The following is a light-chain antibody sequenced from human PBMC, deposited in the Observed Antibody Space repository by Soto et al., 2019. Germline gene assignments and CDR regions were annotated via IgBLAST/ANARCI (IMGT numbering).Light chain of an antibody. V-gene: IGKV1-9*01. J-gene: IGKJ4*01. CDR2: ETS. CDR1: QAIYSH. Sequence: DIPLTQSPSFLSASVGDRVTITCRASQAIYSHLAWYQQRPGKAPKLLIYETSTLQSGVPSRFSGSGSGTEFTLTIGSLQPEDFATYYCQHLHTFPFTFGGGTKVEIK. CDR3: QHLHTFPFT.